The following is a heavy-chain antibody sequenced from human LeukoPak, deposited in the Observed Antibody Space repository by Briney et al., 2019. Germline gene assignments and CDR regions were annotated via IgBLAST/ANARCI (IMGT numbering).Heavy chain of an antibody. J-gene: IGHJ4*02. Sequence: TSETLSLTCTVSHGSISNYYWSWIRQPPGKGLEWLGYIHTSGNTNYNPSLKSRVTISLDTSKNQFSLKLSSVTAADTAVYYCARGQLVRGRAHDYWGQGTLVTVSS. D-gene: IGHD3-10*01. V-gene: IGHV4-4*09. CDR1: HGSISNYY. CDR2: IHTSGNT. CDR3: ARGQLVRGRAHDY.